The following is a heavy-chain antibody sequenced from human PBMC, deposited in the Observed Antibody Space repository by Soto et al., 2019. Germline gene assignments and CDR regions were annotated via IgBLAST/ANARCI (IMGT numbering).Heavy chain of an antibody. D-gene: IGHD2-2*01. CDR3: AREKKHQSLGGRFGMDV. CDR2: IGSSGGYI. CDR1: GFIFSDFS. V-gene: IGHV3-21*01. J-gene: IGHJ6*02. Sequence: PGGSLRLSCAVSGFIFSDFSMNWVRQAPGKGLEWVASIGSSGGYIFYADSVKGRFTIPRDNAKKSLDLQINSLRAEDTAVYYCAREKKHQSLGGRFGMDVWGQGTTVTVSS.